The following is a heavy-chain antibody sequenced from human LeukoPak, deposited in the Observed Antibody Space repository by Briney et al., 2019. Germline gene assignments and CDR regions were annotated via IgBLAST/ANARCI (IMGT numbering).Heavy chain of an antibody. CDR2: INPNSGGT. Sequence: LGASVKVSCKASGYTFTGYYTHWVRQAPGQGLEWMGWINPNSGGTNYAQKFQGRVTMTRDTSISTAYMELSRLRSDDTAVYYCARDRRDGYNPLWDYWGQGTLVTVSS. J-gene: IGHJ4*02. CDR3: ARDRRDGYNPLWDY. CDR1: GYTFTGYY. D-gene: IGHD5-24*01. V-gene: IGHV1-2*03.